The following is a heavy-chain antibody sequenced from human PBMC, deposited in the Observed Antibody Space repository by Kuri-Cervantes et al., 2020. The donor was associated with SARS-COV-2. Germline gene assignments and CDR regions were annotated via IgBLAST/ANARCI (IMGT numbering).Heavy chain of an antibody. CDR2: IYHSGST. J-gene: IGHJ3*02. Sequence: SETLSLTCAVSGYSISSGYYWGWIRQPPGKGLEWIGSIYHSGSTYYNPSLKSRVTISVGTSKNQFSLELSSVTTADTAVYYCARSSGVVTGDAFDIWGQGTMVTVSS. CDR3: ARSSGVVTGDAFDI. D-gene: IGHD3-3*01. V-gene: IGHV4-38-2*01. CDR1: GYSISSGYY.